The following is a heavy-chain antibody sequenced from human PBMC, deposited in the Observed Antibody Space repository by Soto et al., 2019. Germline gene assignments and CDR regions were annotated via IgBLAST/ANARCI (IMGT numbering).Heavy chain of an antibody. J-gene: IGHJ4*02. Sequence: QVQLQESGPGLVKPSQTLSLTCTVSGGSISSGGYYWSWIRQHPGKGLEWIGYIYYSGSTYYNPSLKSRVTLSVDTSKDPFPLKPGSVTAADTAVYFCAGGVTLVRGVIHTPYFDYWGQGALVTVSS. CDR3: AGGVTLVRGVIHTPYFDY. CDR2: IYYSGST. D-gene: IGHD3-10*01. V-gene: IGHV4-31*03. CDR1: GGSISSGGYY.